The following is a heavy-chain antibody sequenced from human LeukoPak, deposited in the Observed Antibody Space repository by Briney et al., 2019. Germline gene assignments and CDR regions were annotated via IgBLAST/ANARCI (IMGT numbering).Heavy chain of an antibody. D-gene: IGHD2-2*01. J-gene: IGHJ6*02. V-gene: IGHV4-4*02. Sequence: PSGTLSLTCAVSGGSISSNNWWGWVRQPPGKGLEWIGEIYHSGSPNYNPSLKSRITISVDKSRNHFSLNLSSATAADTAVYYCAKETYQLLKGRIRCGMDVWGQGTTVTVSS. CDR1: GGSISSNNW. CDR3: AKETYQLLKGRIRCGMDV. CDR2: IYHSGSP.